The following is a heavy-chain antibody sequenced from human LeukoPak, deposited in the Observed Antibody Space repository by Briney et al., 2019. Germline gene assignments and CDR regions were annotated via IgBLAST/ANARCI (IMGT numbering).Heavy chain of an antibody. CDR2: IKSTTDGGTT. D-gene: IGHD2-2*01. J-gene: IGHJ4*02. CDR1: GFTFSNAW. Sequence: TGRSLRLSCAASGFTFSNAWMNWVRQAPGKGLEWVGRIKSTTDGGTTDYAAPVEGRFTISRDDSKNTLYLQMNSLRAEDTAVYYCTAEPLGYCSSSTCYSYVDSWGQGTLVTVSS. CDR3: TAEPLGYCSSSTCYSYVDS. V-gene: IGHV3-15*07.